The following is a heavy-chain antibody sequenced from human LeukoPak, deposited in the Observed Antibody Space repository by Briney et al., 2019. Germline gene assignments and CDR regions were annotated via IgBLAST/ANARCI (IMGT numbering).Heavy chain of an antibody. CDR2: ISSSSTI. J-gene: IGHJ4*02. CDR3: AKDNGDYAVDY. V-gene: IGHV3-48*04. Sequence: GGSLRLSCAASGFTFSSYSMNWVRQAPGKGLEWVSYISSSSTIYYADSVKGRFTISRDNSKNSLYLQMNSLRTEDTALYYCAKDNGDYAVDYWGQGTLVTVSS. D-gene: IGHD4-17*01. CDR1: GFTFSSYS.